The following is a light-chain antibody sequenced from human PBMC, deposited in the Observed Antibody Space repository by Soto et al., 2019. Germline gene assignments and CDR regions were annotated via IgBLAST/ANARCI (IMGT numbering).Light chain of an antibody. CDR2: GVN. Sequence: QSALTQPPSASGSPGQSLTISCTGTSTDVGNYNYVSWYQQHPGKAPKLMISGVNRRPSGVPDRFSGSKSGNTASLTVSGLQAEDEADYYCSSYAGSNNWVFGGGTKLTVL. V-gene: IGLV2-8*01. CDR1: STDVGNYNY. CDR3: SSYAGSNNWV. J-gene: IGLJ3*02.